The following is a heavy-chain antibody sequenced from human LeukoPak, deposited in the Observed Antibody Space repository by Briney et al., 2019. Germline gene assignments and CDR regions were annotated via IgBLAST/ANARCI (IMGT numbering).Heavy chain of an antibody. Sequence: KPSETLSLTCTVSGYSISSGYYWGWIRQPPGKGLEWIGSIYHSGSTYYNPSLKSRVTISVDTSKNQFSLKLSSVTAADTAVYYCARAEYSSFFFDYWGQGTLVTVSS. CDR2: IYHSGST. V-gene: IGHV4-38-2*02. CDR3: ARAEYSSFFFDY. J-gene: IGHJ4*02. CDR1: GYSISSGYY. D-gene: IGHD6-6*01.